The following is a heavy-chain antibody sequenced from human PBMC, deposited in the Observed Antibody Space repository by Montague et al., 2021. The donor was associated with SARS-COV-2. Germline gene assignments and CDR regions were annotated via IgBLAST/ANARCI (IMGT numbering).Heavy chain of an antibody. CDR2: IFYSGST. J-gene: IGHJ4*02. CDR1: GGPVNSGSYY. V-gene: IGHV4-61*01. CDR3: ARVSFYRAARSVDH. Sequence: SETLSLTCTVSGGPVNSGSYYWSWIRQPPGKGLEWIGYIFYSGSTNYNPSLKSRVTISLDTSKNQFSLKLTSVTAADTAVYYCARVSFYRAARSVDHWGQGTLVTVSS. D-gene: IGHD2-15*01.